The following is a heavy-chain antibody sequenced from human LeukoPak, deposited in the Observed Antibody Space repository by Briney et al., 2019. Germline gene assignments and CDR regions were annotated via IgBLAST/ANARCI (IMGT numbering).Heavy chain of an antibody. CDR1: GFTFSSYA. J-gene: IGHJ4*02. V-gene: IGHV3-23*01. CDR3: ATDLGSSRPNY. Sequence: GGSLRLSCAASGFTFSSYAMSWVRQAPGKGLEWVAGISGSGVSTYNADSVKGRFTISRDNAKNSLYLQMNSLRAEDTAVYYCATDLGSSRPNYWGQGTLVTVSS. CDR2: ISGSGVST. D-gene: IGHD6-13*01.